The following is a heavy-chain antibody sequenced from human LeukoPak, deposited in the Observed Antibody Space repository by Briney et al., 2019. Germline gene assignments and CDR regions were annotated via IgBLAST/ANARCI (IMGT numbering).Heavy chain of an antibody. J-gene: IGHJ4*02. CDR3: ARDLGIVVVVAATPGVDY. Sequence: ASVKVSCKASGYTFTSYYMHWGRQAPGQGLEWMGIINPSGGSTSYAQKFQGRVTMTRDTSTSPVYMELSSLRSDDTAVYYCARDLGIVVVVAATPGVDYWGQGTLVTVSS. V-gene: IGHV1-46*01. CDR1: GYTFTSYY. CDR2: INPSGGST. D-gene: IGHD2-15*01.